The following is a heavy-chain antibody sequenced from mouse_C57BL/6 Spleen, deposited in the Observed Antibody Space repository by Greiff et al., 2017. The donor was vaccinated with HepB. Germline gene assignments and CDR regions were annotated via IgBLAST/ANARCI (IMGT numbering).Heavy chain of an antibody. CDR2: ISSGGDYI. J-gene: IGHJ1*03. D-gene: IGHD1-1*01. V-gene: IGHV5-9-1*02. Sequence: EVMLVESGEGLVKPGGSLKLSCAASGFTFSSYAMSWVRQTPEKRLEWVAYISSGGDYIYYADTVKGRFPISRDNARNTLYLQMSSLKSEDTAMYYCTRGGYYGSSYYWYFDVWGTGTTVTVSS. CDR3: TRGGYYGSSYYWYFDV. CDR1: GFTFSSYA.